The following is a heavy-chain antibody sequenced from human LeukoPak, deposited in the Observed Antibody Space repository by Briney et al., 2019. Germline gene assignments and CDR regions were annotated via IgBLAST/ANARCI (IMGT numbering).Heavy chain of an antibody. V-gene: IGHV4-39*07. CDR3: ARLDSGSYLNYYYYMDV. CDR2: IYYSGST. CDR1: GGSISSSSYY. Sequence: KSSETLSLTCTVSGGSISSSSYYWGWIRQPPGKGLEWIGSIYYSGSTYYNPSLKSRVTISVDTSKNQFSLKLSSVTAADTAVYYCARLDSGSYLNYYYYMDVWGKGTTVTVSS. D-gene: IGHD1-26*01. J-gene: IGHJ6*03.